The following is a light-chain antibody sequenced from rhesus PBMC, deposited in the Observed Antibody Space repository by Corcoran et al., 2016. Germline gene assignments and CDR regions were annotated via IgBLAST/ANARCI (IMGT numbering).Light chain of an antibody. Sequence: DIQMTQSPSSLSASGGDTVTITRRASQGMSNYLAWYQQKPGKAPKPLIYYASNLESGVPSRCSGSGSGTDVTLTYSSLQPEDFAIYYCQQHTSYPRTFGPGTKVEIK. J-gene: IGKJ1*01. CDR2: YAS. V-gene: IGKV1S14*01. CDR3: QQHTSYPRT. CDR1: QGMSNY.